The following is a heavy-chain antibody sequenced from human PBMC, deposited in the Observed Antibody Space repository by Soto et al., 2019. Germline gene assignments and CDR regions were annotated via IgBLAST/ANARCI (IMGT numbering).Heavy chain of an antibody. CDR2: ISGSKRTTI. CDR1: GFTFSSFN. J-gene: IGHJ4*02. Sequence: EVQLVESGGGLVQRGGSLKLSCAASGFTFSSFNMNWVRQAPGKGLEWISYISGSKRTTIYSADSVQGRFTISRDNAKNSVYLQMDSLRDEDTAVYYCARGGYDWNYFDYWGQGIVVTVSS. D-gene: IGHD5-12*01. CDR3: ARGGYDWNYFDY. V-gene: IGHV3-48*02.